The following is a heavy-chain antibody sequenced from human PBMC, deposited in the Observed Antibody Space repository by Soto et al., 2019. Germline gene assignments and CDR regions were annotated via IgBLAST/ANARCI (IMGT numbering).Heavy chain of an antibody. J-gene: IGHJ4*02. CDR1: GFSFSISP. Sequence: QVQLVESGGGVVQPGRSLRLSCAASGFSFSISPMHWVRQAPGKGPEWVALISYDGTNKFYADSVKGRFTISRDNSNSTLYLQVDSLRPEDAAVYYCARDPTTSGGQHWVFNYFDSWGQGTLVTVSS. CDR2: ISYDGTNK. CDR3: ARDPTTSGGQHWVFNYFDS. V-gene: IGHV3-30-3*01. D-gene: IGHD7-27*01.